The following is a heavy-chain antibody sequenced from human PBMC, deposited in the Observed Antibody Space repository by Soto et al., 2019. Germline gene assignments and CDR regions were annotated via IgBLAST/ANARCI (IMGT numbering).Heavy chain of an antibody. CDR3: ARVYSSLDYGIDY. J-gene: IGHJ4*02. CDR1: GFTFSSYS. D-gene: IGHD6-6*01. CDR2: ISYDGSDK. V-gene: IGHV3-30-3*01. Sequence: PVGSLRLSCAASGFTFSSYSTHWVRQAPGKGLEWVAVISYDGSDKYYADSVKGRFTISRDNSKNTLYLQMNSLRPEDTAVYYCARVYSSLDYGIDYWGQGTLVTVSS.